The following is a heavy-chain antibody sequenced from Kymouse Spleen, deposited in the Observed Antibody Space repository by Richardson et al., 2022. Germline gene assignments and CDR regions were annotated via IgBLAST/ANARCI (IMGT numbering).Heavy chain of an antibody. J-gene: IGHJ5*02. CDR1: GGSVSSGSYY. CDR2: IYYSGST. V-gene: IGHV4-61*01. CDR3: ARDCSGCWFDP. D-gene: IGHD6-19*01. Sequence: QVQLQESGPGLVKPSETLSLTCTVSGGSVSSGSYYWSWIRQPPGKGLEWIGYIYYSGSTNYNPSLKSRVTISVDTSKNQFSLKLSSVTAADTAVYYCARDCSGCWFDPWGQGTLVTVSS.